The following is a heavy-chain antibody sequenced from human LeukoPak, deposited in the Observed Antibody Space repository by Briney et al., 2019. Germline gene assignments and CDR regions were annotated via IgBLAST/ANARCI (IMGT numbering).Heavy chain of an antibody. CDR2: IYTSGST. Sequence: PSETLSLTSTVSGGSISSSYWSWIRQPPGKGLEWIGYIYTSGSTNYTPSLKSRVTISVDTSKNQFSLKLSSVAAAYTAVYYCARHALLGNYVPFDYWGQGTLVTVSS. D-gene: IGHD1-7*01. CDR3: ARHALLGNYVPFDY. J-gene: IGHJ4*02. CDR1: GGSISSSY. V-gene: IGHV4-4*09.